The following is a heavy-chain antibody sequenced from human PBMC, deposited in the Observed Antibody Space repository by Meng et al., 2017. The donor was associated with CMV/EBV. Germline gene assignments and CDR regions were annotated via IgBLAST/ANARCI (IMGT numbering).Heavy chain of an antibody. CDR2: IYYSEST. V-gene: IGHV4-30-4*08. J-gene: IGHJ4*02. CDR1: GGSVSSGDYT. Sequence: QGQVQQSGRGLVKPSQTLTLTCTVTGGSVSSGDYTWSWIRQPQGKGLEWIGYIYYSESTYYNPALKSRVTISVDTFKNQFSLKLSSVTAADTAVYYCAREGDNPFDYWGQGTLVTVSS. D-gene: IGHD2-21*02. CDR3: AREGDNPFDY.